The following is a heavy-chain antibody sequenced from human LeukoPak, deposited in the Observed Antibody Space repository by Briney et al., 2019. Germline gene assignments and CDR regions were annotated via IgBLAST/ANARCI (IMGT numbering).Heavy chain of an antibody. J-gene: IGHJ4*02. CDR1: GFTVSSNY. Sequence: GGSLRLSCAASGFTVSSNYMSWVRQAAGNGLEWVSVIYSGGSTYCADSVKGRFTISRDNSKNTLYLQMNSLRAEDTAVYYCARTPNYYDSSGYSYWGQGTLVTVSS. CDR3: ARTPNYYDSSGYSY. V-gene: IGHV3-66*01. CDR2: IYSGGST. D-gene: IGHD3-22*01.